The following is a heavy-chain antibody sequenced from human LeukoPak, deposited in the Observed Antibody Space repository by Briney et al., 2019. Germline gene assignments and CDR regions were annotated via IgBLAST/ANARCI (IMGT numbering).Heavy chain of an antibody. CDR1: GFTFDDYA. CDR3: AREEMGGTTRSGALT. V-gene: IGHV3-9*01. J-gene: IGHJ5*02. D-gene: IGHD1-14*01. Sequence: GGSLRLSCAASGFTFDDYAMHWVRQAPGKGLEWVSGISWNSGSIGYADSVKGRFTISRDNAKNSLYLQMNSLRAEDTALYYCAREEMGGTTRSGALTWGQGTLVTVSS. CDR2: ISWNSGSI.